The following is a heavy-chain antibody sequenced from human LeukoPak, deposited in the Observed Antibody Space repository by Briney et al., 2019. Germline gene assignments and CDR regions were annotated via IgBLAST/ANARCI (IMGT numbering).Heavy chain of an antibody. D-gene: IGHD6-19*01. Sequence: AAKVSCKASGGTFRSYAISCVRQTPRQGVEWMGGIIPIFGTANYAQKFQGRVTITADESTNTAYMELSSLRSEDTAVYYCARDDTQWLGKQEYKSTYWGQGTLVTVSS. CDR1: GGTFRSYA. J-gene: IGHJ4*02. CDR2: IIPIFGTA. CDR3: ARDDTQWLGKQEYKSTY. V-gene: IGHV1-69*13.